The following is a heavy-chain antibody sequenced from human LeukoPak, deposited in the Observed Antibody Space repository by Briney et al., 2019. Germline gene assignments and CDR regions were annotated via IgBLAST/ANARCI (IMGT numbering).Heavy chain of an antibody. CDR1: GYTFTSYG. D-gene: IGHD3-22*01. CDR3: ARDHDSSGSRSHWFDP. Sequence: ASVTVSCKASGYTFTSYGISWVRQAPGQGLEWMGWISAYNGNTNYAQKLQGRVTMTTDTSTSTAYMELRSLRSDDTAVYYCARDHDSSGSRSHWFDPWGQRTLVSASS. CDR2: ISAYNGNT. J-gene: IGHJ5*02. V-gene: IGHV1-18*01.